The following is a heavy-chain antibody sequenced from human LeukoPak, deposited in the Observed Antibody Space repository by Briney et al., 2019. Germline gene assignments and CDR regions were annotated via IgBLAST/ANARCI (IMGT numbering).Heavy chain of an antibody. Sequence: PSETLSLTCDVSGGSMRSYYWSWIRQPPGKGLEWIGNVFDSGSTHYNPSLKSRVTISVDTSKNQFSLRLSSVTAADTAVYYCARHTRPGHSGYENAFDIWGQGTMVTVSS. D-gene: IGHD5-12*01. J-gene: IGHJ3*02. CDR1: GGSMRSYY. V-gene: IGHV4-39*01. CDR3: ARHTRPGHSGYENAFDI. CDR2: VFDSGST.